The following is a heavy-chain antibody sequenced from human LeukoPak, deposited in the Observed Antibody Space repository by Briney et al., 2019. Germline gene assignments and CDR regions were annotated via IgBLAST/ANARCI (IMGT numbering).Heavy chain of an antibody. Sequence: ASVKVSCKASGYTFTSYDINWVRQATGQGLEWMGWMNPNSGNTGYAQKFQGRVTMTRNTSISTAYMELSSLGSEDTAVYYCARGVLLWFGEFHNHFDYWGQGTLVTVSS. V-gene: IGHV1-8*01. CDR3: ARGVLLWFGEFHNHFDY. D-gene: IGHD3-10*01. J-gene: IGHJ4*02. CDR1: GYTFTSYD. CDR2: MNPNSGNT.